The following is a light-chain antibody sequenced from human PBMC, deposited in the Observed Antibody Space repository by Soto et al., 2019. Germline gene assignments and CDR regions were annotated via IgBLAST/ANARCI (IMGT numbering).Light chain of an antibody. Sequence: EIHMTQCPSSLAASVGDRVTIACRASQSISSSLNWYQHKPGKAPRLLISAASRLQSGVPPRFSGSGSGTEFTLTINSLRPEDFASYYCQQSYSSSPITFGPGTRLEIK. CDR1: QSISSS. CDR2: AAS. CDR3: QQSYSSSPIT. J-gene: IGKJ5*01. V-gene: IGKV1-39*01.